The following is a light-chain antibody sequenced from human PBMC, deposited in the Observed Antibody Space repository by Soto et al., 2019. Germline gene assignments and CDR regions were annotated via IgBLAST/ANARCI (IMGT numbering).Light chain of an antibody. J-gene: IGKJ2*02. CDR1: QSLLHSNGYNY. Sequence: DIVMTQSPLSLPVTPGEPASISCRSSQSLLHSNGYNYLDWYLQKPGQSPQLLIYLGSNRASGVPDRFSGSGSGTDFTLKINRVEADDVGVYYCMQALQTPPCTFGQGTKLEIK. CDR3: MQALQTPPCT. V-gene: IGKV2-28*01. CDR2: LGS.